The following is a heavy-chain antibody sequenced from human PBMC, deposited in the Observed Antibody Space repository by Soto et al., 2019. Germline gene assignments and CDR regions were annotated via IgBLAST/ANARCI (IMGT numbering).Heavy chain of an antibody. CDR3: ARHGTAIWLGY. CDR1: GYTFSGHW. D-gene: IGHD6-19*01. J-gene: IGHJ4*02. CDR2: IDPSDSYI. Sequence: GESLKISCKTSGYTFSGHWISWVRQVPGKGLQWMGNIDPSDSYINYNPAFRGHVTFSVDKSNSTAYLHWRSLGPSDTAIYYCARHGTAIWLGYWGQGTLVTVSS. V-gene: IGHV5-10-1*01.